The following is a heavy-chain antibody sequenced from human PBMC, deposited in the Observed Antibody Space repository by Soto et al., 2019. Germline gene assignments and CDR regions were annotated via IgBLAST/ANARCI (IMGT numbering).Heavy chain of an antibody. V-gene: IGHV4-39*01. D-gene: IGHD6-6*01. Sequence: TSETLSLTCTVSGGSISSSSYYWGWIRQPPGKGLEWIGSIYYSGSTYYNPSLKGRVTISVDTSKNQFSLKLSSVTAADTAVYYCARLYSSSANWFDPWGQGTLVTVSS. J-gene: IGHJ5*02. CDR2: IYYSGST. CDR3: ARLYSSSANWFDP. CDR1: GGSISSSSYY.